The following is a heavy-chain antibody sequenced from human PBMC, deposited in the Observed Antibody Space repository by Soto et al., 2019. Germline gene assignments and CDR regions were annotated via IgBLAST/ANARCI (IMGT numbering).Heavy chain of an antibody. V-gene: IGHV3-23*01. J-gene: IGHJ4*02. CDR1: GFTFSRFA. D-gene: IGHD3-10*01. CDR3: ARGSKDSYPGSRIFDF. Sequence: GGSLRLSCAGSGFTFSRFAMSWVRQVPGKGLEWVSAISGSGQTTYYADSVKGRFTVSRDNSNNTLYLQMSSLGADDSAVYFCARGSKDSYPGSRIFDFWGRGTLVTVSS. CDR2: ISGSGQTT.